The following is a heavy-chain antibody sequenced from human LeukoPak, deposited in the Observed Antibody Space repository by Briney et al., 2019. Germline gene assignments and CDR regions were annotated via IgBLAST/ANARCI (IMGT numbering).Heavy chain of an antibody. J-gene: IGHJ3*02. CDR2: ISGSGGST. D-gene: IGHD5-18*01. CDR1: GFTFSSYA. Sequence: PGGSLRLSCAASGFTFSSYAMSWVRQAPGKGLEWVSAISGSGGSTYYADSVKGRFTISRDNSKNTLYLQMNSLRAEDTAVYYCAKDLRAMGSYDAFDIWGQGTMSPSLQ. CDR3: AKDLRAMGSYDAFDI. V-gene: IGHV3-23*01.